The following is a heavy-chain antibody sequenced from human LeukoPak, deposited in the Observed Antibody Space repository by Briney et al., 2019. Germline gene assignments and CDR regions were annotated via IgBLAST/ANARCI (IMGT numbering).Heavy chain of an antibody. CDR1: GFTFGDYA. CDR3: TRANCVNGVCYHFDY. Sequence: PGRSLRLSCTASGFTFGDYAMSWVRQAPGKGLEWVGFIRKKGFGGTTEYAASVKGRFTISRDDSKSIAYLQMSSLKTEDTAVYYCTRANCVNGVCYHFDYWGQGTLVTVSS. D-gene: IGHD2-8*01. V-gene: IGHV3-49*04. CDR2: IRKKGFGGTT. J-gene: IGHJ4*02.